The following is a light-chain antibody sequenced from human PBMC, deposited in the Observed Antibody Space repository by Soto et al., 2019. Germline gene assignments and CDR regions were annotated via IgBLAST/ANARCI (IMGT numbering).Light chain of an antibody. V-gene: IGKV1-5*01. CDR3: QHYNSFSRT. J-gene: IGKJ1*01. Sequence: DIQTTQSPSTLSASVGDRFTITCRASQSISSWLAWYQQKPGKAPKLLIYDASSLESGVPSRFSGSGSGTEFTLTTTRLQPDDFATYYCQHYNSFSRTFGQGTKVDIK. CDR1: QSISSW. CDR2: DAS.